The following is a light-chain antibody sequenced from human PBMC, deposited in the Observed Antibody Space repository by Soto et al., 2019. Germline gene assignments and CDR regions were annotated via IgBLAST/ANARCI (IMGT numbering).Light chain of an antibody. V-gene: IGKV1-39*01. CDR2: AAS. CDR3: QQSYSTLT. CDR1: QSISSY. Sequence: DIQMTQSPSSLSASVGDRVTITCRASQSISSYLNWYQQKPEKAPKLLIYAASSLQSGVPPRFSGCGSGTDFTLNISSLQPEDFATYYCQQSYSTLTFGPGTKVDLK. J-gene: IGKJ3*01.